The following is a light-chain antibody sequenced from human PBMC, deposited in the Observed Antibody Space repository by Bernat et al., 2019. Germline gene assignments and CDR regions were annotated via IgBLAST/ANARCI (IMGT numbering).Light chain of an antibody. V-gene: IGLV1-40*01. CDR2: GNN. CDR3: QSYDNSLGDNWV. J-gene: IGLJ3*02. CDR1: SSNIGAGYD. Sequence: QSVLTQPPSVSGAPGQRVTISCTGSSSNIGAGYDVHWYQQLPGTAPKLLIYGNNNRPSGVPDRFSGSKSGTSASLAITGLQAEDEADYYCQSYDNSLGDNWVFGGGTKLIVL.